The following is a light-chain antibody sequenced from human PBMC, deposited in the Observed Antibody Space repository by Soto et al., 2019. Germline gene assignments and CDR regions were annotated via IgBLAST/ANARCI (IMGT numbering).Light chain of an antibody. CDR2: LAS. Sequence: DIQMTQSPSSLSASVGDRVTITCRASQTISNYLHWYQQSPGKAPNLLIYLASNLQSGVPSRFIGSGSGTDFTLTISSLQPEDFATYYWQQSYSAPQTFGQGTKVEIK. CDR3: QQSYSAPQT. CDR1: QTISNY. J-gene: IGKJ1*01. V-gene: IGKV1-39*01.